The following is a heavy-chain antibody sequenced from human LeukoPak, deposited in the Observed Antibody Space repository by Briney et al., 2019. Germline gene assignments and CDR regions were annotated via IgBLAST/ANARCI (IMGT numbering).Heavy chain of an antibody. J-gene: IGHJ4*02. CDR2: VISSGSTI. Sequence: SFAASGFPFPYFDMTWIGPAPGTGLDWGGLVISSGSTIYYAASVKGRFPISRDNAKNSLYLQMNSLRAEDTAVYYCARDSGYDYWGQGTLVTVSS. V-gene: IGHV3-11*01. CDR3: ARDSGYDY. CDR1: GFPFPYFD. D-gene: IGHD3-9*01.